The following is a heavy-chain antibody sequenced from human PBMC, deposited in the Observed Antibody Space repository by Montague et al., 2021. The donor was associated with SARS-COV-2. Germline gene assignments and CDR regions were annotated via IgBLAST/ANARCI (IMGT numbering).Heavy chain of an antibody. CDR2: TLHRTKRSN. CDR3: TRAVWGVQDY. V-gene: IGHV6-1*01. D-gene: IGHD3-10*01. CDR1: GDSVANISLR. Sequence: CAISGDSVANISLRWNWITPSPPPRFDWLGRTLHRTKRSNEYALSVKGRITITPDTSKNQLSLQLTSVTPEDTAMYYCTRAVWGVQDYWGQGSLVTVSS. J-gene: IGHJ4*02.